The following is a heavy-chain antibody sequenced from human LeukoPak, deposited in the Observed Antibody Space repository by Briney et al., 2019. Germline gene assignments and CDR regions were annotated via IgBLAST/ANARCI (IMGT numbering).Heavy chain of an antibody. V-gene: IGHV3-48*03. J-gene: IGHJ4*02. CDR1: GFTFSSYE. D-gene: IGHD6-19*01. CDR2: ISSSGSTI. Sequence: GGSLRLSCAAFGFTFSSYEMNWVRQAPGKGLEWVSYISSSGSTIYYADSVKGRFTISRDNAKNSLYLQMNSLRAEDTAVYYCAISTQWLGNYFDYWGQGTLVTVSS. CDR3: AISTQWLGNYFDY.